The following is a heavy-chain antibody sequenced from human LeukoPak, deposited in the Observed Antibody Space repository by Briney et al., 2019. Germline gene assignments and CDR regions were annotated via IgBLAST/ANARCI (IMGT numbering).Heavy chain of an antibody. CDR2: IKTSGST. V-gene: IGHV4-4*07. CDR3: ARHRKWLRSMIFDY. D-gene: IGHD5-12*01. J-gene: IGHJ4*02. CDR1: GGSISTYY. Sequence: PSETLSLTCTVSGGSISTYYWSWIRQPVGKGLEWIGHIKTSGSTHYNPSLRSRITMSVDTSKNQFSLKLSSVTAADTAVYYCARHRKWLRSMIFDYWGQGTLVTVSS.